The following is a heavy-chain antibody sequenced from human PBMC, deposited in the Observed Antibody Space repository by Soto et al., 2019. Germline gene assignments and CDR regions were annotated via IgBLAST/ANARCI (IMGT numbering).Heavy chain of an antibody. J-gene: IGHJ6*02. Sequence: LKISCQGSGYSFTNYLIVWVRQMPGKGLEWMGLIYPGDSDTRYSPSFQGQVTISADKSINTAYLQWSSLKPSDTAMYYCARRGAGRGHYYDGLDVWGQGTTVTVSS. CDR2: IYPGDSDT. V-gene: IGHV5-51*01. D-gene: IGHD6-19*01. CDR3: ARRGAGRGHYYDGLDV. CDR1: GYSFTNYL.